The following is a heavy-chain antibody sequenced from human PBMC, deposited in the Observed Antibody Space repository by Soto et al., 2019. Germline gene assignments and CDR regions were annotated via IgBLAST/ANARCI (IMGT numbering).Heavy chain of an antibody. CDR3: ASAIAAGGY. V-gene: IGHV3-23*01. D-gene: IGHD2-15*01. CDR1: IFPFSGDC. J-gene: IGHJ4*02. Sequence: GGPLRLSCPASIFPFSGDCMSWVRQAPGKGLEWVSSISANGDDTYYADSVKGRFTISRDDSKNTLYLQMNSLTDEDTALYHCASAIAAGGYWGQGTLVTVSS. CDR2: ISANGDDT.